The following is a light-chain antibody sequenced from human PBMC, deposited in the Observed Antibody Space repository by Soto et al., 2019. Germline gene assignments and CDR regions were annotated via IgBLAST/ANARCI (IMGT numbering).Light chain of an antibody. CDR3: SSYTSSSTLV. CDR2: EVT. V-gene: IGLV2-14*01. Sequence: QSALTQPASVSGAPGQSITISCTGTRHNVGGYNYVSWYQQHSGKAPKLIIFEVTNRPSGISDRFSGSKSGNTASLTISGLQADDESHYYCSSYTSSSTLVFGGGTKLTVL. CDR1: RHNVGGYNY. J-gene: IGLJ2*01.